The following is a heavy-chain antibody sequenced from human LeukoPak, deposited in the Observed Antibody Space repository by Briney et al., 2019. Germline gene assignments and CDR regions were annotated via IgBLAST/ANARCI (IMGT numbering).Heavy chain of an antibody. J-gene: IGHJ5*02. CDR3: ARGSGYVNWFDP. Sequence: ASVKVSCKASGYTFTGYYVHWVRQAPGQGLEWMGWINPNSGGTNYAQKFQGRVTMTRDTSISTAYMELSRLRSDDTAVYYCARGSGYVNWFDPWGQGTLVTVSS. V-gene: IGHV1-2*02. CDR1: GYTFTGYY. D-gene: IGHD5-12*01. CDR2: INPNSGGT.